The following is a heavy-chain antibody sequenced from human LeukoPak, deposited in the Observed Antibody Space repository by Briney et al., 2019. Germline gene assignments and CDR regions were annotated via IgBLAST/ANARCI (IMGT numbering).Heavy chain of an antibody. CDR2: ISGSGGST. D-gene: IGHD2-2*01. CDR1: GFTFSSYS. V-gene: IGHV3-23*01. Sequence: GGSLRLSCAASGFTFSSYSMNWVRQAPGKGLEWVSAISGSGGSTYYADSVKGRFTISRDNSKNTLYLQMNSLRAEDTAVYYCAKGMVPTPFDYWGQGTLVTVSS. J-gene: IGHJ4*02. CDR3: AKGMVPTPFDY.